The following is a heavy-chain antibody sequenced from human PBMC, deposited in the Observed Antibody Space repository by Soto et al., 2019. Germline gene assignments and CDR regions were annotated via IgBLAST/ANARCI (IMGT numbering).Heavy chain of an antibody. CDR2: INHSGST. CDR1: GGSFSGYY. V-gene: IGHV4-34*01. CDR3: ARGSQLGYCSSTSCHDFDY. Sequence: SETLSLTCAVYGGSFSGYYWSWIRQPPGKGLEWIGEINHSGSTNYNPSLKSRVTISVDTSKNQFSLKLSSVTAADTAVYYCARGSQLGYCSSTSCHDFDYWGQGTLVTVSS. J-gene: IGHJ4*02. D-gene: IGHD2-2*01.